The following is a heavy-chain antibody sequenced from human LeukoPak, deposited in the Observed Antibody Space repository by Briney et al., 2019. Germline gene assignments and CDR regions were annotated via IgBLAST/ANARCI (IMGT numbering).Heavy chain of an antibody. CDR3: ARGRYGDYH. Sequence: GGSLRLSCAASGFTFTNYWMFWVRQAPGKGLVWVSGINPDGSTTTYADSVRGRFTISRENAKSTLYLHMNILRVEDTAVYYCARGRYGDYHWGQGILVTVSS. J-gene: IGHJ4*02. CDR1: GFTFTNYW. V-gene: IGHV3-74*01. CDR2: INPDGSTT. D-gene: IGHD4-17*01.